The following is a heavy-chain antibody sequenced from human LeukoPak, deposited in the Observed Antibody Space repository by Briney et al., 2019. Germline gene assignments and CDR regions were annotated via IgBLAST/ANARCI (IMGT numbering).Heavy chain of an antibody. CDR1: GVSISSYY. CDR2: IHTSGST. V-gene: IGHV4-4*07. Sequence: SETLSLTCTVSGVSISSYYWSWIRQPAGKGLEWIGRIHTSGSTNYNPSLKSRVTMSVDTSKNQFSLKLSSVTAADTAVYYCARDWGVSARPGYMDVWGKGTTVTVSS. D-gene: IGHD6-6*01. J-gene: IGHJ6*03. CDR3: ARDWGVSARPGYMDV.